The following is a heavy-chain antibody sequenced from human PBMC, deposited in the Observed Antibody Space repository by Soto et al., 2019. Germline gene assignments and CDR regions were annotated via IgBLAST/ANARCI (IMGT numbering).Heavy chain of an antibody. Sequence: LVKVSCKASGGTFNTYVIIWVRQAPGQGLEWMGGITPIFGTANYAQKFQGRVTITADKSTSTAYMELSSLRSEDTAVYFCARGRWQLDRNYYYGMDVWGQGTTVTVSS. CDR2: ITPIFGTA. CDR1: GGTFNTYV. CDR3: ARGRWQLDRNYYYGMDV. J-gene: IGHJ6*02. V-gene: IGHV1-69*06. D-gene: IGHD2-15*01.